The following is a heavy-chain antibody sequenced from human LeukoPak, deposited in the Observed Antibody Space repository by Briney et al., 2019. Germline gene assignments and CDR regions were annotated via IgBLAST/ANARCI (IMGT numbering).Heavy chain of an antibody. CDR3: ARHYYDTSAHHYVDVFDI. J-gene: IGHJ3*02. V-gene: IGHV1-69*01. CDR1: GGTFSSYA. Sequence: GSSVKVSCKASGGTFSSYAISWVRQAPGQGLEWMGGIIPIFGTANYAQKFQGRVTITADESTSTAYMELSSLRSEDTAVYYCARHYYDTSAHHYVDVFDIWGQGTMVTVSA. CDR2: IIPIFGTA. D-gene: IGHD3-22*01.